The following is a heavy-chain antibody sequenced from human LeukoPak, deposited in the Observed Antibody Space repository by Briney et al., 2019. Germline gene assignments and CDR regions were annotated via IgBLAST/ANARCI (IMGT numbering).Heavy chain of an antibody. Sequence: PSETLSLTCAVYGGSFSGYYWSWIRQPPGKGLEWIGEINHSGSTNYNPSLKSRVTISVDTSKNQFSLKLSSVTAADTAVYYCARHTRAIRYFDWLSRYYYYYMDVWGKGTTVTISS. J-gene: IGHJ6*03. CDR3: ARHTRAIRYFDWLSRYYYYYMDV. CDR2: INHSGST. V-gene: IGHV4-34*01. CDR1: GGSFSGYY. D-gene: IGHD3-9*01.